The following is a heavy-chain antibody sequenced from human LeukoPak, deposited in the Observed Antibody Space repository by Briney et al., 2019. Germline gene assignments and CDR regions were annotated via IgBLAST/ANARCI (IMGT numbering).Heavy chain of an antibody. Sequence: GGSLRLSCAASGFTFSSFTMHWVRQAPGKGLRWMAVISSDGSNKYYADSVKGRFTVSRDNSKNTLYLQMNSLRAEDTAVYYCARRFSSGWDFDYWGQGTLVTVSS. D-gene: IGHD6-19*01. CDR3: ARRFSSGWDFDY. J-gene: IGHJ4*02. CDR2: ISSDGSNK. V-gene: IGHV3-30-3*01. CDR1: GFTFSSFT.